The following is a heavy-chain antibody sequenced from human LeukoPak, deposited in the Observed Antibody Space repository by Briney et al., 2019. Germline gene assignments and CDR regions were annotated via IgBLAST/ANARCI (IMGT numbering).Heavy chain of an antibody. CDR2: ISGGGGNT. J-gene: IGHJ4*02. CDR3: AKDCVKYSSSPIDY. V-gene: IGHV3-23*01. CDR1: GFTFSNYA. D-gene: IGHD3-22*01. Sequence: GGSLRLSCAASGFTFSNYAMNWVRQAPGKGLEWVSSISGGGGNTYYADSVKGRFTISRDNSKNTPYLQINSLRAEDTAIYYCAKDCVKYSSSPIDYWGQGTLVTVSS.